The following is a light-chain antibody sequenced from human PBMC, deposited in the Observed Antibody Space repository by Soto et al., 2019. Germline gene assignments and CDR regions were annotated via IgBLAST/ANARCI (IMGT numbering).Light chain of an antibody. V-gene: IGKV3-15*01. J-gene: IGKJ1*01. Sequence: LTQSPVARSTLSCRASQSVSSSYLAWYQQKPGQAPRLLIYGASTRASDIPARFSGSGSGTEFTLTISSLQSEDFAVYYCQQYNNWPPWTVGQGTKVDIK. CDR3: QQYNNWPPWT. CDR2: GAS. CDR1: QSVSSSY.